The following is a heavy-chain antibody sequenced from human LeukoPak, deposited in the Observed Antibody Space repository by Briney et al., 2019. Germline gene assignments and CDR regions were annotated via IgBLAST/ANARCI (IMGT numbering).Heavy chain of an antibody. CDR1: GFTFSSYW. D-gene: IGHD4-17*01. CDR3: AREKNDYGDAFDY. J-gene: IGHJ4*02. CDR2: IRQDGSEK. Sequence: QSGGSLRLSCAASGFTFSSYWMSWVRQAPGKGLEGVANIRQDGSEKYYVDSVKGRFTISRDNAKNSLYLQMNSLRAEDTAVYYCAREKNDYGDAFDYWGQGTLVTVSS. V-gene: IGHV3-7*01.